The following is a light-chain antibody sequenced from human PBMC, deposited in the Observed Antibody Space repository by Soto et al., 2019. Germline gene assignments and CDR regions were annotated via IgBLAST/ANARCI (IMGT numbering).Light chain of an antibody. Sequence: DIQLTQSPSFLSASVGDRVTITCRASQGISSYLAWYQQKPGKAPKLLIYAASTLQSGVPSRFSGSVSGTEFTLTISSLQPEDFATYYCQQLNSYPLTFVQGTRMEIK. CDR3: QQLNSYPLT. CDR1: QGISSY. CDR2: AAS. V-gene: IGKV1-9*01. J-gene: IGKJ5*01.